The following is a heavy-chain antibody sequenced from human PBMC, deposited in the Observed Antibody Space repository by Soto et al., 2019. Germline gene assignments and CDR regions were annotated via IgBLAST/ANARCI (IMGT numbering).Heavy chain of an antibody. D-gene: IGHD1-20*01. J-gene: IGHJ6*02. CDR1: GYTFTSYG. CDR2: NSAYNGNT. Sequence: GASVKVSCKASGYTFTSYGISWVRQAPGQGLEWMGWNSAYNGNTNYAQKLQGRVTMTTDTSTSTAYMELRSLRSGDTAVYYCARDRPITGSADYYYYYGMDVWGQGTTVTVSS. V-gene: IGHV1-18*01. CDR3: ARDRPITGSADYYYYYGMDV.